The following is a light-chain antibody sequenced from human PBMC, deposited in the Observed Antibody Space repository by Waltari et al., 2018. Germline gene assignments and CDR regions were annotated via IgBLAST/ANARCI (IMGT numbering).Light chain of an antibody. Sequence: QPGKCPRYLWKVISGGSHIKWDGFPDRFSGSSSGAERYLTIASLQSEDEADYYCHTWDTATHVIFAGGTKLTVL. J-gene: IGLJ2*01. CDR2: VISGGSH. CDR3: HTWDTATHVI. V-gene: IGLV4-69*01.